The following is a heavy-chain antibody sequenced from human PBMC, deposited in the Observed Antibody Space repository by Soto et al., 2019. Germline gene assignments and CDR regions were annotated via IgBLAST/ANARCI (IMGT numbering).Heavy chain of an antibody. CDR1: GFTFSSYW. Sequence: GSLRLSCAASGFTFSSYWMSWVRQAPGKGLEWVANIKQDGSEKYYVDSVKGRFTISRDNAKNSLYLQMNSLRAEDTAVYYCARDPTPSYCGGDCYSYFDYWGQGTLVTVSS. CDR3: ARDPTPSYCGGDCYSYFDY. J-gene: IGHJ4*02. CDR2: IKQDGSEK. V-gene: IGHV3-7*01. D-gene: IGHD2-21*01.